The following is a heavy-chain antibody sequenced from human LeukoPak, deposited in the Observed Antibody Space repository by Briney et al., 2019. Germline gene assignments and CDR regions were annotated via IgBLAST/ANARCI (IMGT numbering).Heavy chain of an antibody. J-gene: IGHJ4*02. CDR2: INHSGST. CDR1: GGSFSGYY. Sequence: SETLSLTCAVYGGSFSGYYWSWIRQPPGKGLEWIGEINHSGSTNYNPSLKSRVTISVDTSKNQFSLKLSSVTAADTAVYYCARYNRYVVINYFDYWGQGTLVTVSS. D-gene: IGHD3-22*01. CDR3: ARYNRYVVINYFDY. V-gene: IGHV4-34*01.